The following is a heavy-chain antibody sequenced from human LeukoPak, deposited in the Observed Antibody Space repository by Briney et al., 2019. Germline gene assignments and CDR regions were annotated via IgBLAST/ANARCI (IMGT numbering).Heavy chain of an antibody. CDR1: GGSISSYY. CDR2: IYYSGSI. J-gene: IGHJ2*01. Sequence: SETLSLTCTVSGGSISSYYWSWIRQPPGKGLEWIGYIYYSGSINYNPSLKSRVTISVDTSKNQFSLKLSSVTAADTAVYYCARDSSYSSSWGDWYFDLWGRGTLVTVSS. D-gene: IGHD6-13*01. V-gene: IGHV4-59*01. CDR3: ARDSSYSSSWGDWYFDL.